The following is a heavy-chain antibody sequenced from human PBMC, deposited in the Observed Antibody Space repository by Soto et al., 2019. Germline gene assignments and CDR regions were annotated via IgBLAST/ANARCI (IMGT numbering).Heavy chain of an antibody. CDR3: ARVGWGELGRDAFDI. V-gene: IGHV1-69*02. D-gene: IGHD1-7*01. J-gene: IGHJ3*02. CDR2: IIPILGIA. Sequence: QVQLVQSGAEVKKPGSSVKVSCKASGGTFSSYTISWVRQAPGQGLEWMGRIIPILGIANYAQKFQGRVTITADKSTSTAYMELSSLRSEDTAVYYCARVGWGELGRDAFDIWGQGTMVTVSS. CDR1: GGTFSSYT.